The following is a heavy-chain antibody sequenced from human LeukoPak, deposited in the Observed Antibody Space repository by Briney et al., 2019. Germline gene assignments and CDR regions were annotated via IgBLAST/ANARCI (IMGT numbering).Heavy chain of an antibody. V-gene: IGHV1-2*02. J-gene: IGHJ4*02. Sequence: ASVKVSCKASGYTFTGYYLHWVRHAPGQGLEWMGWVIPKSGGTRYAQKMQGRVTMSRDTSISTAYMVLSGLRSDDTAVYYCARVGSDNSWIDYWGQGTLVTVSS. CDR1: GYTFTGYY. CDR3: ARVGSDNSWIDY. CDR2: VIPKSGGT. D-gene: IGHD6-13*01.